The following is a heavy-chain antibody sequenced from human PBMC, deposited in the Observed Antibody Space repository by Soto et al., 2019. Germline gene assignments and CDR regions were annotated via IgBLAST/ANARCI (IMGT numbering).Heavy chain of an antibody. J-gene: IGHJ4*02. D-gene: IGHD2-8*02. Sequence: SVTNRVTRTVVYGNIVNFGCRWISQPPGKGLEWIGYINHSGNTNYNPSLKSRVTISVDTSKNQFSLKLTSVTAADTAVYYCARDKITGLFDYWGQGTLVTVSS. CDR3: ARDKITGLFDY. CDR1: YGNIVNFG. CDR2: INHSGNT. V-gene: IGHV4-59*12.